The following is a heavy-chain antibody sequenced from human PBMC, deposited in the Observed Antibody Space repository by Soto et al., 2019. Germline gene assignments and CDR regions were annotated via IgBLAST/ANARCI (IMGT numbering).Heavy chain of an antibody. Sequence: ESGGGLVQPGGSRRVSCAASGFSFSNYAMNWVRQAPGKGLEWVSYISIGSGSIFYADSVKGRFTISRDDAKNSLYMQMNTLRDEVTAVYYCVRDDRWAFDFWGQGTMVTVSS. D-gene: IGHD3-22*01. CDR3: VRDDRWAFDF. CDR1: GFSFSNYA. CDR2: ISIGSGSI. J-gene: IGHJ3*01. V-gene: IGHV3-48*02.